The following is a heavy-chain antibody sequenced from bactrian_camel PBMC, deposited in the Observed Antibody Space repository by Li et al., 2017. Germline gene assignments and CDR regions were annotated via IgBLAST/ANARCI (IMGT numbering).Heavy chain of an antibody. Sequence: QLVESGGGSVQAGGSLRLSCAASGSPHSMYCMGWFRQAPGKEREGVAARDSDGSTNYADSVKGRFTISKDNAKNTLYLEMNSLKPEDTATYYCAAGRGLYVCAWYAQADFSYWGRGTQVTVS. D-gene: IGHD3*01. CDR2: RDSDGST. CDR3: AAGRGLYVCAWYAQADFSY. J-gene: IGHJ6*01. V-gene: IGHV3S53*01. CDR1: GSPHSMYC.